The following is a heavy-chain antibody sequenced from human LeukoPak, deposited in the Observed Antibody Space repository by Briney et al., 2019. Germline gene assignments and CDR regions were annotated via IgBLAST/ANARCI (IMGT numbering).Heavy chain of an antibody. D-gene: IGHD1-14*01. V-gene: IGHV5-51*01. J-gene: IGHJ4*02. CDR3: ARPPWGTGNRK. CDR2: IYPGDSDT. Sequence: GESLKISCKGSGYSFTSYWIGWVRQMPGKGLEWMGIIYPGDSDTRYSPSFQGQVTITADNTNSTAYLPRSILKAHDTATYYRARPPWGTGNRKGGQGTLLTVSS. CDR1: GYSFTSYW.